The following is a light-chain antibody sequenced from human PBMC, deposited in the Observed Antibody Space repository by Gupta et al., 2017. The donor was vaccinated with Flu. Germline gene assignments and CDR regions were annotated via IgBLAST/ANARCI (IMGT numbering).Light chain of an antibody. Sequence: VTLFLSPVDSGTPSCCRGQRVSDDYLVWYQQKPGHAPKLLIYRASTRANGFPDSFSGSGSGTEFTPTISRREPEDFAVYYCQQKHISPCPFGHGTNVDIK. J-gene: IGKJ3*01. CDR1: QRVSDDY. CDR3: QQKHISPCP. CDR2: RAS. V-gene: IGKV3-20*01.